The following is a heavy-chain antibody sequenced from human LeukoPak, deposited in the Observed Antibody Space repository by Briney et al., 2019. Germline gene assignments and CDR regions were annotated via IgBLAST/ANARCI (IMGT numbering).Heavy chain of an antibody. CDR1: GFTFSSYA. CDR3: AKDQRCSSGNCYFAYDF. J-gene: IGHJ4*02. CDR2: LSGSGSST. Sequence: GGSLRLCCAASGFTFSSYAMAWVRQTAGKGLEWVSALSGSGSSTYYAESVEGRFVISRDNSKNTLYLQMSSLRAEDAAVYYCAKDQRCSSGNCYFAYDFWGQGTLVTVSS. D-gene: IGHD2-15*01. V-gene: IGHV3-23*01.